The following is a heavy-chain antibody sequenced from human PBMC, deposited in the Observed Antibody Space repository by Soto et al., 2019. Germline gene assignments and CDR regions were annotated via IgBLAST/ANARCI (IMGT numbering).Heavy chain of an antibody. CDR2: INPSGGST. D-gene: IGHD2-21*02. CDR3: ARVGPGISYCGGDCYQNPNFDY. J-gene: IGHJ4*02. Sequence: GGSVKVSFKASGYPFTSYYMHLVRQAPGQGLEWIPIINPSGGSTSYAQKFQGRVTMTRDTSTSTVYMELSSLRSEDTAVYYCARVGPGISYCGGDCYQNPNFDYWGQGTMVTVSS. CDR1: GYPFTSYY. V-gene: IGHV1-46*01.